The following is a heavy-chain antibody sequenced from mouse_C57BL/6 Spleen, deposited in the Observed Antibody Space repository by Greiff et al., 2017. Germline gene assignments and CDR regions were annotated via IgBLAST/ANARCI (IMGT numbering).Heavy chain of an antibody. Sequence: QVQLKQPGAELVRPGSSVKLSCKASGYTFTSYWMHWVKQRPIQGLEWIGNIDPSDSETHYNQKFKDKATLTVDKSSSTAYMQLSSLTSEDSAVYYCARGYSNYGYYFDYWGQGTTLTVSS. CDR3: ARGYSNYGYYFDY. J-gene: IGHJ2*01. D-gene: IGHD2-5*01. V-gene: IGHV1-52*01. CDR2: IDPSDSET. CDR1: GYTFTSYW.